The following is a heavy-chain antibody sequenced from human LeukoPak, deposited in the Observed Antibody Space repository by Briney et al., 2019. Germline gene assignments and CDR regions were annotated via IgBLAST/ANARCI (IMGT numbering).Heavy chain of an antibody. J-gene: IGHJ4*02. V-gene: IGHV4-4*02. D-gene: IGHD2-2*01. CDR3: ARSLSSSRHYYFDY. CDR2: IYHSGST. Sequence: SGTLSLTCAVSGGSISSSNWWSWVRPPPGKGLEWIGEIYHSGSTNYNPSLKSRVIISADKSKNQFSLKLSSVTAADTAVYYCARSLSSSRHYYFDYWGQGTLVTVSS. CDR1: GGSISSSNW.